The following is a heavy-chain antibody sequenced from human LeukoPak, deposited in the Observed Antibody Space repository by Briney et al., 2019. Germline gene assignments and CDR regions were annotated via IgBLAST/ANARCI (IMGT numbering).Heavy chain of an antibody. J-gene: IGHJ4*02. D-gene: IGHD3-16*01. CDR2: VSYDGSNK. V-gene: IGHV3-30-3*01. Sequence: GGSLRLSCAASGFTFGRYAIHWVRQAPGKGLEWVAVVSYDGSNKYYADSVKGRFTISRDNSKNTLYLQMNSLRAEDTAVYYCARGRGSGGDYWGQGTLVTDSS. CDR1: GFTFGRYA. CDR3: ARGRGSGGDY.